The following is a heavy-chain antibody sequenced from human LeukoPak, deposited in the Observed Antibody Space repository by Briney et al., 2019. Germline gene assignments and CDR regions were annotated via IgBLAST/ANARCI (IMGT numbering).Heavy chain of an antibody. CDR3: AKRDSSGWYSD. CDR1: GFTFSSYA. V-gene: IGHV3-23*01. CDR2: ISGSSGST. J-gene: IGHJ4*02. D-gene: IGHD6-19*01. Sequence: GGSLRLSCAASGFTFSSYAMSWVRQAPGKGLEWVSAISGSSGSTYYADSVKGRFTISRDNSKNTLYLQMNSLRAEDTAVYYCAKRDSSGWYSDWGQGTLVTVSS.